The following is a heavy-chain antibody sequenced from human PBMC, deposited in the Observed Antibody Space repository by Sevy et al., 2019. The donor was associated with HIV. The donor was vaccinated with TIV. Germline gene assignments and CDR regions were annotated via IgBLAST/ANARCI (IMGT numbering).Heavy chain of an antibody. D-gene: IGHD2-2*01. CDR3: ARDCNSIRCLWGTDV. CDR2: ITNSGTSM. J-gene: IGHJ6*02. CDR1: GFSFRSYE. Sequence: GGSLRLSCAASGFSFRSYEMNWVRQAPGKGLEWVSYITNSGTSMYYSDSVRGRFTISRDNARNSLYLQMNSLRAEDTAVYYCARDCNSIRCLWGTDVWGQGTTVTVSS. V-gene: IGHV3-48*03.